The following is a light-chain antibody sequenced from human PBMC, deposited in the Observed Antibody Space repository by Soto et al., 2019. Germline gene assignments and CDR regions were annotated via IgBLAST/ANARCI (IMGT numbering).Light chain of an antibody. Sequence: EVVLTQSPATLSVSPGERATLSCRVSQSVSSNLAWYQQKPGQAPRLLIYGASTRATGIPARVSGSGSGTEFTLTISNLQSEDFAVYYCQQYNYWPPMYTFGQGTKLEIK. CDR1: QSVSSN. J-gene: IGKJ2*01. CDR2: GAS. CDR3: QQYNYWPPMYT. V-gene: IGKV3-15*01.